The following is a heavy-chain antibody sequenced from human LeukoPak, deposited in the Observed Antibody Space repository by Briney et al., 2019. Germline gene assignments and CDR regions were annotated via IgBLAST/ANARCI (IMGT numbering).Heavy chain of an antibody. J-gene: IGHJ5*02. CDR3: ARGPPGGRFDP. V-gene: IGHV4-59*01. Sequence: PSETLPLTCTVSGASISNYYWTWIRQPPGKGLEWIGYIYYSGSTNYNPSLKSRVTMSVDTSKNQFSLKVTSVTAADTAVYYCARGPPGGRFDPWGQGTLVTVSS. CDR2: IYYSGST. D-gene: IGHD3-10*01. CDR1: GASISNYY.